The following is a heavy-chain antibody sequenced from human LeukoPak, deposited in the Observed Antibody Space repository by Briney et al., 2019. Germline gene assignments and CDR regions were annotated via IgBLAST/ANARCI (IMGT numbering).Heavy chain of an antibody. V-gene: IGHV1-2*02. D-gene: IGHD3-22*01. J-gene: IGHJ4*02. Sequence: ASVKVSCKASGYTFTCYYMHWVRQAPGQGLEWMGWINPNSGGTNYQGRVTMTRDTSISTAYMELSRLRSDDTAVYYCARAVNYYDSSGYTDYWGQGTLVTVSS. CDR3: ARAVNYYDSSGYTDY. CDR1: GYTFTCYY. CDR2: INPNSGGT.